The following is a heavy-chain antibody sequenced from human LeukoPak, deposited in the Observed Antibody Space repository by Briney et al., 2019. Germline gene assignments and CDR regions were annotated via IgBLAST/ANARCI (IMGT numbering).Heavy chain of an antibody. D-gene: IGHD3-10*01. Sequence: SETLSLTCAVYGGSFSGYYWGWIRQPPGKGLEWIGSIHYNGYTYYNPSLESRVTISVDTSKNQFSLKLRSVTAADTAIFYCAKHYMGSSYNRALDYWGQGTLVTVSS. V-gene: IGHV4-39*01. J-gene: IGHJ4*02. CDR1: GGSFSGYY. CDR3: AKHYMGSSYNRALDY. CDR2: IHYNGYT.